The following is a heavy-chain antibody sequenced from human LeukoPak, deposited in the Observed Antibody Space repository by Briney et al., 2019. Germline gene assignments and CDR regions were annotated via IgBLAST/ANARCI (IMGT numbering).Heavy chain of an antibody. CDR3: AREMEFDY. CDR1: GFTFSTYW. Sequence: GGSLRLSCAASGFTFSTYWMSWVRQAPGKGLEWVANIKQDGSEKYYVDSVKGRFTISRDNAENSLYLQMNGLRGEDTAVYYVAREMEFDYWGQGTLVTVSS. V-gene: IGHV3-7*04. J-gene: IGHJ4*02. D-gene: IGHD2-8*01. CDR2: IKQDGSEK.